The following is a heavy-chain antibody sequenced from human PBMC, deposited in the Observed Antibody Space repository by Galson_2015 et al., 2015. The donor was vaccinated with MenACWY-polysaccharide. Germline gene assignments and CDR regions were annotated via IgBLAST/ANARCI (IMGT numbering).Heavy chain of an antibody. CDR3: ARGSNIWKYLDY. V-gene: IGHV3-33*01. Sequence: SLRLSCVASGSRFSNSGMHWVRQAPGKGLEWVAVIQYDGSNKVYADSVKGRFTISRDNSKNTVFLEMNTLGVEDTAVYYCARGSNIWKYLDYWGQGALVTVSS. D-gene: IGHD2/OR15-2a*01. CDR1: GSRFSNSG. J-gene: IGHJ4*02. CDR2: IQYDGSNK.